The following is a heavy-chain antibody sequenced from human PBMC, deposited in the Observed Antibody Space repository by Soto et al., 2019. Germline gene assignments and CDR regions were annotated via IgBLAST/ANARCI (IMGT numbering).Heavy chain of an antibody. CDR3: AREGYSNYYYYGMDV. V-gene: IGHV1-18*01. CDR2: ISPYNGNT. Sequence: ASVKVSCKASGYTFTNYGISWVRQAPGQGLEWMGWISPYNGNTNYAQKFQGRVTMTRDTSISTAYMELSRLRSDDTAVYYCAREGYSNYYYYGMDVWGQGTTLTVSS. CDR1: GYTFTNYG. J-gene: IGHJ6*02. D-gene: IGHD4-4*01.